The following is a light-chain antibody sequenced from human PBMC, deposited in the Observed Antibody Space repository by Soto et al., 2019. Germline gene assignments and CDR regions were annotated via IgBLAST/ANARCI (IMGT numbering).Light chain of an antibody. V-gene: IGKV1-39*01. Sequence: DIQMTQSPSSLSASVGDRVTITCRASQSISSYLNWYQQKPGKGPKVLIYAASSLQSGVPSRFSGSGSGTAFTLPISSLQPEDFATYYCQQTSSTPPITFGQGTRLEI. CDR2: AAS. J-gene: IGKJ5*01. CDR1: QSISSY. CDR3: QQTSSTPPIT.